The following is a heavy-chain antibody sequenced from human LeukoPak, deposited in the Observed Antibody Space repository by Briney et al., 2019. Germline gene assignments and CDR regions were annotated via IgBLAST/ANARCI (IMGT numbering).Heavy chain of an antibody. V-gene: IGHV4-59*01. J-gene: IGHJ2*01. CDR2: IYYSGST. CDR1: GGSMSSYY. CDR3: ARGVGSGGYYGSSHWHLDL. Sequence: SETLSLTCTVSGGSMSSYYWSWIRQPAGKGLEWIGYIYYSGSTNYNPSLKSRVTISVDTSKNQFSLKLNSVTAADTAVYYCARGVGSGGYYGSSHWHLDLWGRGTLVTVSS. D-gene: IGHD3-22*01.